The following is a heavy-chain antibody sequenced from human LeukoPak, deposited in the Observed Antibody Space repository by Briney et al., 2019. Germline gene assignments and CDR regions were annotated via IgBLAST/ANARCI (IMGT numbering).Heavy chain of an antibody. D-gene: IGHD2-21*02. CDR3: ASEVVTSIEYFQH. J-gene: IGHJ1*01. CDR1: GAPITSYY. V-gene: IGHV4-59*01. Sequence: SETLSLTCTVSGAPITSYYWSWIRQPPGKALEWIGYIYYSGSTNYNPSLKSRVTISVDTSKNQFSLKLRSVTAADTAVYYCASEVVTSIEYFQHWGQGTLVTVSS. CDR2: IYYSGST.